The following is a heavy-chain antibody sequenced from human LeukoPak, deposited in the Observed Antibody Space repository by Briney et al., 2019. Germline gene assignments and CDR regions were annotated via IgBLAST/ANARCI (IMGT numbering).Heavy chain of an antibody. CDR3: ARVIPYHDSSVYSGTFDI. CDR1: SDSISSYY. Sequence: KASETLSLTCTVSSDSISSYYWSWIRQPPGEGLELIGYIYYSGSTNYNPSLKSRVTISVDTSKNQFSLKLNSVTAADTAVYYCARVIPYHDSSVYSGTFDIWGQGTMVTVSS. CDR2: IYYSGST. J-gene: IGHJ3*02. D-gene: IGHD3-22*01. V-gene: IGHV4-59*01.